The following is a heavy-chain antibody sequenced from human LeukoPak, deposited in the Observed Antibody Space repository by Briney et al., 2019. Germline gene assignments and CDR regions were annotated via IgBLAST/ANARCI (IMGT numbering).Heavy chain of an antibody. CDR1: GFTFSSYA. V-gene: IGHV3-64D*09. D-gene: IGHD3-10*01. J-gene: IGHJ5*02. CDR2: ISSDGDST. CDR3: VRSSASSGPNCFDP. Sequence: GGSLRLSCSASGFTFSSYAMHWVRLAPGKGLEYVSAISSDGDSTYNADSVKGRFTISRDNSKNTLYLQMGSLRTEDTAVYYCVRSSASSGPNCFDPWGQGTLVTVSS.